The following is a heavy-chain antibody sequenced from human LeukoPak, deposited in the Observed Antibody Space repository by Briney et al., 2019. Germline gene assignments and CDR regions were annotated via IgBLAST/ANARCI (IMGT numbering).Heavy chain of an antibody. J-gene: IGHJ4*02. CDR3: AKDRSPYGGNSFFDY. CDR1: GFTFSSYV. V-gene: IGHV3-23*01. CDR2: ISGTGRIT. Sequence: GGSLRLSCAASGFTFSSYVMSWVRQAPGKGLEWVSAISGTGRITYYADSVKGRFTISRDNSKNTLYLQMNSLRAEDTAVYYCAKDRSPYGGNSFFDYWGQGTLVAVSS. D-gene: IGHD4-23*01.